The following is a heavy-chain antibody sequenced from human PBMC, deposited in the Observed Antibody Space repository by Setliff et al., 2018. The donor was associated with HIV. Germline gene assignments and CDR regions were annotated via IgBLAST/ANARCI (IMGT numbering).Heavy chain of an antibody. CDR3: VKHFWTDYYDWRDTGAFDL. V-gene: IGHV4-4*07. Sequence: SETLSLTCTISGGSFGVYRWSWIRQSAGRGLEWIGRIDSSGTTDYKPSLKGRVAISVDTSRNQFSLNLSSVTAADTAVYYCVKHFWTDYYDWRDTGAFDLWGQGTMVTVSS. CDR2: IDSSGTT. J-gene: IGHJ3*01. D-gene: IGHD3-22*01. CDR1: GGSFGVYR.